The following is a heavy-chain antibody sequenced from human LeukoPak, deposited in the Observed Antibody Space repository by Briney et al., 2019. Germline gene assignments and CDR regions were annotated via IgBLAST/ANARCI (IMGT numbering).Heavy chain of an antibody. CDR3: ARDSQRGAPRGFQY. V-gene: IGHV1-69*06. J-gene: IGHJ1*01. D-gene: IGHD1-26*01. Sequence: ASVKVSCTVSGDSFSRYVISWVRQAPGQGPEWMGGIIAAFDKANYAQKFRGRVTISADKSTSTAHLEVDSLTSGDTAIYYCARDSQRGAPRGFQYWGQGTLVTVSS. CDR1: GDSFSRYV. CDR2: IIAAFDKA.